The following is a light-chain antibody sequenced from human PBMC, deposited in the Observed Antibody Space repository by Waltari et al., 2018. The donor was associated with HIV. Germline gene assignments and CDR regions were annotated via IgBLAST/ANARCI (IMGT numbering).Light chain of an antibody. V-gene: IGKV3-11*01. CDR1: QSIGTS. Sequence: VLTQSPATLSVSPGDRATPSCRASQSIGTSLAWYQQKPGQAPSLIIYDASRGAIGIPARFSGSGSGTDFTLTISNVEPEDFAVYYCQQRSNWPPLTFGGGTKVEIK. CDR2: DAS. CDR3: QQRSNWPPLT. J-gene: IGKJ4*01.